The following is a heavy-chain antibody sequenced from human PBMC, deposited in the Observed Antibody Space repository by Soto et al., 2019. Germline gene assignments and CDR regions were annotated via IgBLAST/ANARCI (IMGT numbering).Heavy chain of an antibody. J-gene: IGHJ4*02. D-gene: IGHD3-22*01. Sequence: SETLSLTCSVSGDSIGSYSWSWIRQPAGKGLEWLGRVYRGTSNYNPSLKSRLIMSLDTSKNQFSLNLRSVTAADTSVYYCARESLKETITMTVVIDHWGQGTQVTVSS. CDR3: ARESLKETITMTVVIDH. CDR2: VYRGTS. V-gene: IGHV4-4*07. CDR1: GDSIGSYS.